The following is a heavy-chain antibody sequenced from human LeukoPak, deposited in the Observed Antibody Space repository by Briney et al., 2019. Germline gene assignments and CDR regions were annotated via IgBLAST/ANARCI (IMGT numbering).Heavy chain of an antibody. CDR1: GCSVTKEC. V-gene: IGHV1-2*02. J-gene: IGHJ6*03. CDR3: AADRLSRADYMDF. CDR2: INPNNGGT. Sequence: GASGTVSSMAAGCSVTKECRHWGRQAPGKSLEWLGWINPNNGGTNYAQKFQGRFTMTRDTSTGTAYMELSRLRSDDTAVYYCAADRLSRADYMDFWGKGTTVTVSS. D-gene: IGHD6-6*01.